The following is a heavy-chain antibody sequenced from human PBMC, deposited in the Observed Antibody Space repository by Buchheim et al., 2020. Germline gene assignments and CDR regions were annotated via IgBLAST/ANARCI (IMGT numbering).Heavy chain of an antibody. CDR3: ARDSSYYDFWSGYLDY. CDR1: GFTFSSYW. D-gene: IGHD3-3*01. Sequence: EVQLVESGGGLVQPGGSLRLSCAASGFTFSSYWMSWVRQAPGKGLEWVANIKQDGSEKYYVDSVKGRFTISRDNAKHSLYLQMNSLRAEDTAVYYCARDSSYYDFWSGYLDYWGQGTL. CDR2: IKQDGSEK. V-gene: IGHV3-7*01. J-gene: IGHJ4*02.